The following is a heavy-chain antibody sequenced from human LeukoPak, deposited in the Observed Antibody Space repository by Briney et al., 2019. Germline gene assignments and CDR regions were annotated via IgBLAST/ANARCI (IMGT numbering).Heavy chain of an antibody. V-gene: IGHV6-1*01. J-gene: IGHJ6*02. Sequence: SQTLSLTCAISGDSVSSNSAAWNWIRQSPSRGLEWLGRTYYRSKWYNDYAVSVKSRITNNPDTSKNQFSLQLNSVTPEDTAVYYCALHSGSYFSYGMDVWGQGTTVTVSS. CDR1: GDSVSSNSAA. CDR3: ALHSGSYFSYGMDV. CDR2: TYYRSKWYN. D-gene: IGHD1-26*01.